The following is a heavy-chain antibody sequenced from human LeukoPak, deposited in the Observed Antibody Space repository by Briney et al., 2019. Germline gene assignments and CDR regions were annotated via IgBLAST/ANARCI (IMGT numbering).Heavy chain of an antibody. J-gene: IGHJ6*03. V-gene: IGHV3-43*01. CDR3: AKDTSRGYNYCYYMDV. Sequence: GGSLSRSCAASGFTFDDYTMHWVRQAPGKGLEWVSLISWDGGSTYYGDSVKGRFTISRDNSKNSLYLQMNSLRTEDTALYYCAKDTSRGYNYCYYMDVWGKGTTVTVSS. CDR1: GFTFDDYT. CDR2: ISWDGGST. D-gene: IGHD5-12*01.